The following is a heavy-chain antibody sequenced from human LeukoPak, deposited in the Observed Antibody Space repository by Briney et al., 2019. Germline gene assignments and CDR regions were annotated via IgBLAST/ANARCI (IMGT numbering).Heavy chain of an antibody. V-gene: IGHV4-59*01. CDR3: ARRYGSGSNYLGWYFDL. CDR1: GGSISSYY. Sequence: PSETLSLTCTVSGGSISSYYWSWIRQPPGKGLEWIGYIYYSGSTNYNPSLRSRVTISVDTSKNQFSLKLSSVTAADTAVYYCARRYGSGSNYLGWYFDLWGRGTLVTVSS. CDR2: IYYSGST. D-gene: IGHD3-10*01. J-gene: IGHJ2*01.